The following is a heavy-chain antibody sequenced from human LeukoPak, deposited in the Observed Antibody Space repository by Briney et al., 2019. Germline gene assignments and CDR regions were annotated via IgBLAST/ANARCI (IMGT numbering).Heavy chain of an antibody. CDR2: IYYSGST. D-gene: IGHD3-22*01. CDR3: ARLRTHTYYYDSSGYYYFDY. V-gene: IGHV4-39*01. Sequence: KPSETLSLTCTVSGGSISSSSYYWGWIRQPPGKGLEWIGSIYYSGSTYYNPSLKSRVTISVDTSKNQFSLKLSSVTAADTAVYYCARLRTHTYYYDSSGYYYFDYWGQGTLVTVSS. CDR1: GGSISSSSYY. J-gene: IGHJ4*02.